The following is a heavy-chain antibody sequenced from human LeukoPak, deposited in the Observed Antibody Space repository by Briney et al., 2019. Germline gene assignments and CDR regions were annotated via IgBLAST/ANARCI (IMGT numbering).Heavy chain of an antibody. V-gene: IGHV3-7*01. D-gene: IGHD3-10*01. CDR1: GFTFSSYW. CDR2: IKQDGSEK. CDR3: ARDLVSDYGSGTLRY. Sequence: GGSLRLSCAASGFTFSSYWMSWVRQAPGKGLEWVANIKQDGSEKYDVDSVKGRFTISRDNAKNSRYLQMNSLRAEDTAVYYCARDLVSDYGSGTLRYWGQGTLVTVSS. J-gene: IGHJ4*02.